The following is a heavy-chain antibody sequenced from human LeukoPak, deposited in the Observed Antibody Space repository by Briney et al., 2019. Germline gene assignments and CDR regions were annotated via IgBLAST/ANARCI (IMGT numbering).Heavy chain of an antibody. CDR2: IYHSGGT. Sequence: NPSGTLSLTCAVSGGSISSSYWWCWVRQPPGKGLEWIGEIYHSGGTNYNPSLKSRVTISVDNSKNQFSLKLSSVTAADTAVYYCASLYGDYRVGNWGQGTLVTVSS. CDR1: GGSISSSYW. V-gene: IGHV4-4*02. J-gene: IGHJ4*02. CDR3: ASLYGDYRVGN. D-gene: IGHD4-17*01.